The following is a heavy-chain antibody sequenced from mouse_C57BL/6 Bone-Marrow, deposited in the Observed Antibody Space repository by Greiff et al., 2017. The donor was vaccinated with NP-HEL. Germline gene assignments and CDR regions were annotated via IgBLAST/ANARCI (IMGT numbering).Heavy chain of an antibody. CDR3: ARSLYGSRIYYAMDY. Sequence: VKVVESGPGLVQPSQSLSITCTVSGFSLTSYGVHWVRQSPGKGLEWLGVIWSGGSTDYNAAFISRLSISKDNSKSQVFFKMNSLQADDTAIYYCARSLYGSRIYYAMDYWGQGTSVTVSS. V-gene: IGHV2-2*01. CDR2: IWSGGST. J-gene: IGHJ4*01. D-gene: IGHD1-1*01. CDR1: GFSLTSYG.